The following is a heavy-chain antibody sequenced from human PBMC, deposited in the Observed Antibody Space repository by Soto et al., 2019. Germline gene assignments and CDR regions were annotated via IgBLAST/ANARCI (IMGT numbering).Heavy chain of an antibody. D-gene: IGHD6-19*01. CDR3: SSGSSGWPGADY. Sequence: EVQLVESGGGLVQPGGSLRLSCTVSEFTFSSYWMHWVRQTPGKGLVWVSRINEDGSRTDYADSVKGRFTISRDNAKNTLFLQMSSLRAEDTAVYHCSSGSSGWPGADYWGQGPLVTVSS. CDR1: EFTFSSYW. J-gene: IGHJ4*02. CDR2: INEDGSRT. V-gene: IGHV3-74*01.